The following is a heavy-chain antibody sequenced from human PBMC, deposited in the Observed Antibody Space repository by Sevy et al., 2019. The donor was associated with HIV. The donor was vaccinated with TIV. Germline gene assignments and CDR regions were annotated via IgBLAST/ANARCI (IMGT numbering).Heavy chain of an antibody. V-gene: IGHV3-49*03. CDR3: TRDEEGRRITMIVNLDY. D-gene: IGHD3-22*01. CDR1: GFTFGDYA. Sequence: GGSLRLSCTASGFTFGDYAMSWFRQAPGKGLEWVGFIRSKAYGGTTEYAASVKGRFTISRDDSKSIAYLQMNSLKTEDTAVYYCTRDEEGRRITMIVNLDYWGQGTLVTVSS. J-gene: IGHJ4*02. CDR2: IRSKAYGGTT.